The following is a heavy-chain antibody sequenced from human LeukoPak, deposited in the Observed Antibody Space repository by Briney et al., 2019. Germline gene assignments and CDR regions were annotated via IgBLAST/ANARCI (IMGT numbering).Heavy chain of an antibody. J-gene: IGHJ4*02. D-gene: IGHD6-13*01. CDR3: ARLIGRAAATPPYYFDY. Sequence: SETLSLTCTVSGGSISSYYWSWIRQPPGKGLEWIGYIYYSGSTNYNPSLKSRVTISVDTSKNQFSPKLSSVTAADTAVYYCARLIGRAAATPPYYFDYWGQGTLVTVSS. V-gene: IGHV4-59*01. CDR2: IYYSGST. CDR1: GGSISSYY.